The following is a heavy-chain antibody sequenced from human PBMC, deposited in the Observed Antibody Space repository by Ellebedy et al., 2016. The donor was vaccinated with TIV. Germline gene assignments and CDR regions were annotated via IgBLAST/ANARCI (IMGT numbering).Heavy chain of an antibody. V-gene: IGHV1-8*01. CDR1: GYTFTSYD. CDR3: ARAWRDGYNFPLGDY. J-gene: IGHJ4*02. D-gene: IGHD5-24*01. Sequence: AASVKVSCKASGYTFTSYDINWVRQATGQGLEWMGWMNPNSGNTGYVQKFQGRVTMTRNTSISTAYMELGSLRSEDTAVYYCARAWRDGYNFPLGDYWGQGTLVTVSS. CDR2: MNPNSGNT.